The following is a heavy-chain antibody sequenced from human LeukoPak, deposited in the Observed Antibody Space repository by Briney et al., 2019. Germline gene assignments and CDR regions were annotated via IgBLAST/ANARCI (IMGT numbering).Heavy chain of an antibody. J-gene: IGHJ4*02. Sequence: PGGSLRLSCAASGITLSRYAMSWVRQAPGKGLEWVSIIYSGGATYYADSVKGRFTISRDNSKNTLYLQMNSLRAEDTAVYYCAKSEKQLWGQGTLVTVSS. D-gene: IGHD5-18*01. CDR3: AKSEKQL. CDR1: GITLSRYA. V-gene: IGHV3-66*01. CDR2: IYSGGAT.